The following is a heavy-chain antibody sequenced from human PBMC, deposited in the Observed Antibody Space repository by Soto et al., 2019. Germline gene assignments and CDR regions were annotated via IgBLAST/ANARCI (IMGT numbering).Heavy chain of an antibody. Sequence: ASVKVSCKASGYTFSRFGINWVRQAPGQGLEWLAWINVNNGDTNSAQKVQGRVIMTTDTSTSTAYMELRSLRSDDTAVYYCARDISDFWSGYYILAYWGQGTLVTVSS. J-gene: IGHJ4*02. CDR1: GYTFSRFG. V-gene: IGHV1-18*01. CDR3: ARDISDFWSGYYILAY. D-gene: IGHD3-3*01. CDR2: INVNNGDT.